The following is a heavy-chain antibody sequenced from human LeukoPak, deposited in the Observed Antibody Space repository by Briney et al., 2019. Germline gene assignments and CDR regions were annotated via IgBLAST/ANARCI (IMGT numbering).Heavy chain of an antibody. CDR3: AKDISVTPTGMDV. CDR2: ISWNSGTI. J-gene: IGHJ6*02. D-gene: IGHD3-16*02. Sequence: PGRSLRLSCAASGFIFDDYAMHWVRQVPGKGLEWVSGISWNSGTIGYADSVKGRFTISTDNAKNSLYLQMNSLRAEDTALYYCAKDISVTPTGMDVWGQGTTVTVSS. V-gene: IGHV3-9*01. CDR1: GFIFDDYA.